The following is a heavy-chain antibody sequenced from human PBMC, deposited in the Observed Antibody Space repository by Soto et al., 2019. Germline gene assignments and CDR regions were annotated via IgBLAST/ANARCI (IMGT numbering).Heavy chain of an antibody. CDR2: VKQDGSVT. Sequence: GGSLRLSCVASGFTFTRYWMSWVRQAPGKGLEWVANVKQDGSVTYYVDSVRGRFIISRDNAKNSVYLQMSSLTAEDTAVYYCESKRELGDYDYWGQGTLVTVSS. D-gene: IGHD4-17*01. CDR1: GFTFTRYW. V-gene: IGHV3-7*01. J-gene: IGHJ4*02. CDR3: ESKRELGDYDY.